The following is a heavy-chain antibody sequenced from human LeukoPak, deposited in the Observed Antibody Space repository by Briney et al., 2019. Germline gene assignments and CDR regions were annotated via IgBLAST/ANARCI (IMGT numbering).Heavy chain of an antibody. CDR3: ARDILSGRLGFDP. CDR2: IYYSGST. D-gene: IGHD3-9*01. V-gene: IGHV4-59*01. CDR1: GGSISSYY. J-gene: IGHJ5*02. Sequence: SETLSPTCTVSGGSISSYYWSWIRQPPGKGLEWIGYIYYSGSTNYNPSLKSRVTISVDTSKNQFSLKLSSVTAADTAVYYCARDILSGRLGFDPWGQGTLVTVSS.